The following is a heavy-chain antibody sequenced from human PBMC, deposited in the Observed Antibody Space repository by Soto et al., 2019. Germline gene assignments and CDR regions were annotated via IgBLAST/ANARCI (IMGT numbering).Heavy chain of an antibody. V-gene: IGHV3-74*03. CDR2: INTDGSVA. D-gene: IGHD2-21*01. CDR1: GLTFRSYW. Sequence: EVQLVDSGGGLVQHGESLRLSCAASGLTFRSYWMHWVRQAPGKGLVWVSRINTDGSVAMYVDSVKVRFTISRDNAKNTLYLHMNSLRVEDTVVYYCVRDMQLWRFDSGGQGTLVTVAS. CDR3: VRDMQLWRFDS. J-gene: IGHJ4*02.